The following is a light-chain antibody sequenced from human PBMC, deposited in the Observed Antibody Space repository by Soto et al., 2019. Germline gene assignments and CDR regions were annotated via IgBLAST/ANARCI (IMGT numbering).Light chain of an antibody. J-gene: IGLJ1*01. Sequence: QSVLTQPPSASGSPGQSVTVSCTGTNSDVGAYNYVSWYQQHPGKAPKLIIYEVSKRPSGVPDRFSGSKSGNTASLTVSGLQAEDEADYYCISFGGSNVFGTGTRSPS. CDR3: ISFGGSNV. V-gene: IGLV2-8*01. CDR1: NSDVGAYNY. CDR2: EVS.